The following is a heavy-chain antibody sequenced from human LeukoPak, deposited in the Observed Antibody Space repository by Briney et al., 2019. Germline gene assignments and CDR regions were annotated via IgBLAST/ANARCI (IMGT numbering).Heavy chain of an antibody. CDR2: ISWNSGTI. D-gene: IGHD5-18*01. J-gene: IGHJ4*02. CDR3: AKDIGYNYGVDY. Sequence: GRSLRLSCAASGFTFDDYAMHWVRQAPGKGLEWVSGISWNSGTIGYVDSVKGRYTISRDNAKNSLYLQMNSLRAEDTALYYCAKDIGYNYGVDYWGQGTLVTVSS. V-gene: IGHV3-9*01. CDR1: GFTFDDYA.